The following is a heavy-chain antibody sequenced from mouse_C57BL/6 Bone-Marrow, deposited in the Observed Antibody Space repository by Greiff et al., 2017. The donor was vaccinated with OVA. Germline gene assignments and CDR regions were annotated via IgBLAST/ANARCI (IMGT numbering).Heavy chain of an antibody. Sequence: QVHVKQSGAELVKPGASVKISCKASGYAFSSYWMNWVKQRPGKGLEWIGQIYPGDGDTNYNGKFKGKATLTADKSSSTAYMQLGSLTSEDSAVDFCALSYYYGSSYRFDYWGQGTLVTVSA. CDR1: GYAFSSYW. CDR2: IYPGDGDT. CDR3: ALSYYYGSSYRFDY. D-gene: IGHD1-1*01. J-gene: IGHJ3*01. V-gene: IGHV1-80*01.